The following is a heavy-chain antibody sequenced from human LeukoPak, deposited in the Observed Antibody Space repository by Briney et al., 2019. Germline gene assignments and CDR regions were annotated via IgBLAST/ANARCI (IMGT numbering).Heavy chain of an antibody. CDR1: GYTFTSYA. CDR2: INTNTGNP. Sequence: ASVKVSCKASGYTFTSYAMNWVRQAPGQGLEWMGWINTNTGNPTYAQGFTGRFVFSLDTSVSTAYLQISSLKAEDTAVYYCARDRSPADSYYYYGMDVWGQGTTVTVSS. J-gene: IGHJ6*02. CDR3: ARDRSPADSYYYYGMDV. V-gene: IGHV7-4-1*02. D-gene: IGHD2-21*02.